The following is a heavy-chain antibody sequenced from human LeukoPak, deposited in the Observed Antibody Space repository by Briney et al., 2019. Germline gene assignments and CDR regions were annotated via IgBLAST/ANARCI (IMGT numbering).Heavy chain of an antibody. V-gene: IGHV1-69*13. CDR2: IIPIFGTA. D-gene: IGHD5-12*01. CDR1: GGTFSSYA. Sequence: ASVKVSCKASGGTFSSYAISWVRQAPGQGLEWMGGIIPIFGTANYAQKFRGRVTITADESTSTAYMELSSLRSEDTAVYYCARTVGGYSGYDGGLFDYWGQGTLVTVSS. CDR3: ARTVGGYSGYDGGLFDY. J-gene: IGHJ4*02.